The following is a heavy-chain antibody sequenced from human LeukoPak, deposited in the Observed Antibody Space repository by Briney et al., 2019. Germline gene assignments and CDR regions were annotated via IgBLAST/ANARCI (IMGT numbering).Heavy chain of an antibody. CDR2: ISSSSSYI. D-gene: IGHD6-19*01. Sequence: GGSLRLSCAASGFTFSSYSMNWVRQAPGKGLEWVSSISSSSSYIYYADSVKGRFTISRDNAKNSLYLQMNSLRAEDTAVYYCARDATYSSGWYPGRYCYYMDVWGKGTTVTVSS. CDR3: ARDATYSSGWYPGRYCYYMDV. CDR1: GFTFSSYS. J-gene: IGHJ6*03. V-gene: IGHV3-21*01.